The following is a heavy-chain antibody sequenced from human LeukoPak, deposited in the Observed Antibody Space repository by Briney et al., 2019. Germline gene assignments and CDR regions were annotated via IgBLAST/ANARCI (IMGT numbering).Heavy chain of an antibody. CDR1: GFTFSSYG. Sequence: GGSLRLSCAASGFTFSSYGMHWVRQAPGKGLEWVAVIWNDGTNKYYADSVKGRFTISRDNSKNTLYLQMNSLRAEDTAVYYCARDYLGSEKYGGNFDYWGQGTLVTVSS. CDR2: IWNDGTNK. V-gene: IGHV3-33*01. J-gene: IGHJ4*02. CDR3: ARDYLGSEKYGGNFDY. D-gene: IGHD4-23*01.